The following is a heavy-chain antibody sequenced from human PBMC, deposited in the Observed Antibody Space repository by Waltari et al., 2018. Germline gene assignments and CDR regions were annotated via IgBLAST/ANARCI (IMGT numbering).Heavy chain of an antibody. Sequence: QVQLVQSGAAVKKPGSSVKVSCKASGGPFSSYAISWVRQAPGQGLEWMGGIIPIFGTANYAQKFQGRVTITTDESTSTAYMELSSLRSEDTAVYYCASCGGDCYWSYFDYWGQGTLVTVSS. J-gene: IGHJ4*02. CDR3: ASCGGDCYWSYFDY. V-gene: IGHV1-69*05. CDR2: IIPIFGTA. CDR1: GGPFSSYA. D-gene: IGHD2-21*01.